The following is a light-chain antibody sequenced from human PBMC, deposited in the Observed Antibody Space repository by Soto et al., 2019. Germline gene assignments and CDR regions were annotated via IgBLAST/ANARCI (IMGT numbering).Light chain of an antibody. V-gene: IGLV2-14*01. CDR3: SSYTSSSTVV. Sequence: QSALTQPAPESGSPGQSITISCTGTSSDVVGYNYVSWYQQHPGKAPKPMIYDVSNPPSGVSNRFSGSKSGNTASLTISGLQAEDEADYYCSSYTSSSTVVFGGGTKLTVL. J-gene: IGLJ2*01. CDR1: SSDVVGYNY. CDR2: DVS.